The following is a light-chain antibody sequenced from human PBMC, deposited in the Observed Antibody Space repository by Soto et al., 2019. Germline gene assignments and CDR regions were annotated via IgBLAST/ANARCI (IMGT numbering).Light chain of an antibody. CDR1: QSVSAN. J-gene: IGKJ1*01. V-gene: IGKV3-15*01. CDR3: QQYSDWPRT. CDR2: GTS. Sequence: EILMTQSPATLPVSPGERATLSCRASQSVSANLAWYQHKPGQAPRLLIYGTSTRATGIPARFSGSGSGTHFILFISSLQSEDFAIYYCQQYSDWPRTFGQGTKVDIK.